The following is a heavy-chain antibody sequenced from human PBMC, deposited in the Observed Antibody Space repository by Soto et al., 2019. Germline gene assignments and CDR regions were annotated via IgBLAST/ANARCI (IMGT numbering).Heavy chain of an antibody. J-gene: IGHJ5*02. D-gene: IGHD5-18*01. Sequence: SETLSLTXTVSGGSISSDGYYWSWIRQHPGKGLEWIGYIYYSGITYYNPSLKSRATISVDTSKNQFSLKLSSVTAADTAVYYCARDTAAIGQFDPWGQGTLVTVSS. CDR2: IYYSGIT. V-gene: IGHV4-31*02. CDR3: ARDTAAIGQFDP. CDR1: GGSISSDGYY.